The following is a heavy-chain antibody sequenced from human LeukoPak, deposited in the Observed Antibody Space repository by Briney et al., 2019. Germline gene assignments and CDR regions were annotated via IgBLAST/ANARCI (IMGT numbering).Heavy chain of an antibody. Sequence: GRSLRLSCAASGFTFSSYGMHWVRQAPGKGLEWVAVISYDGSNKYYADSVKDRFTISRDNSKNTLYLQMNSLRTEDTAVYYCAREPAYGDGWGQGTLVTVSS. V-gene: IGHV3-30*03. CDR2: ISYDGSNK. CDR1: GFTFSSYG. J-gene: IGHJ4*02. D-gene: IGHD4-17*01. CDR3: AREPAYGDG.